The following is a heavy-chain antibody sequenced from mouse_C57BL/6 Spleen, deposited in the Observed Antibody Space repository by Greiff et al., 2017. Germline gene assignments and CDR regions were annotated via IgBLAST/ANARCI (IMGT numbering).Heavy chain of an antibody. CDR1: GYTFTSYG. CDR2: IYPRSGNT. V-gene: IGHV1-81*01. CDR3: ARRNYGSSSYYFDY. D-gene: IGHD1-1*01. Sequence: QVQLQQSGAELARPGASVKLSCKASGYTFTSYGISWVKQRTGPGLEWIGEIYPRSGNTYYNEKFKGKATLTADKSSSTAYMELRSLTSEDSAVYFCARRNYGSSSYYFDYWGQGTTLTVSS. J-gene: IGHJ2*01.